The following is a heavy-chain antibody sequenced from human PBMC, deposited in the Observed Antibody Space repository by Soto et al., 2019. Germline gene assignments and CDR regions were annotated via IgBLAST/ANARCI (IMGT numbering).Heavy chain of an antibody. D-gene: IGHD3-10*01. CDR3: ARAYYRARFDP. J-gene: IGHJ5*02. CDR1: GGSVSSGSYY. CDR2: IYYSGST. V-gene: IGHV4-61*01. Sequence: SETLSLTCTVSGGSVSSGSYYWSWIRQPPGKGLEWIGYIYYSGSTNYQPSLKSRVTISVDTSKNKFSLKLSSVTAADTAVYYCARAYYRARFDPWGQGTLVTVSS.